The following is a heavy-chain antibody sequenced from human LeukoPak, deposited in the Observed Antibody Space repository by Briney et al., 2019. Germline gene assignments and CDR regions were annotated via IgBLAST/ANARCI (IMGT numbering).Heavy chain of an antibody. CDR2: ITGRGDST. D-gene: IGHD6-19*01. Sequence: GGSLRLSCAASGFTFINYAMSWVRRVPGGGLEGVSTITGRGDSTYVADSVKGRVTISRDNSKNSLFLQMNSVRAEDTAVYYCVKGPRPDITVAHTAEKWGQGTLVTVSS. CDR3: VKGPRPDITVAHTAEK. J-gene: IGHJ4*02. V-gene: IGHV3-23*01. CDR1: GFTFINYA.